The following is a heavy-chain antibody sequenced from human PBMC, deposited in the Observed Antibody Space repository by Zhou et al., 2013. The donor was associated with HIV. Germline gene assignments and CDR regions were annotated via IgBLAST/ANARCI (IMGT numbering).Heavy chain of an antibody. CDR1: GGTFTKYA. CDR2: ITPYLGTT. CDR3: ASAFDY. J-gene: IGHJ4*02. D-gene: IGHD6-13*01. Sequence: QVQLVQSGAEVKQPGSSVKVSCKASGGTFTKYAMTWVRQAPGHGLEWMGGITPYLGTTDYSPRFRGRLTVTTDESSTTAYMELAGLTSDDTAVYYCASAFDYWGQGTLVTVSS. V-gene: IGHV1-69*05.